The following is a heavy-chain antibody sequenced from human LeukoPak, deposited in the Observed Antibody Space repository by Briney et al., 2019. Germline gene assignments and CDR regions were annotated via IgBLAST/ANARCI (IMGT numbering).Heavy chain of an antibody. V-gene: IGHV3-23*01. D-gene: IGHD6-19*01. Sequence: GGSLRLSCEASGFTFSSYAMSWVRQAPGKGLEWVSVISGSGGSTYYADSVKGRFTISRDNPKNTLYLQMNSLRAEDTAVYYCAKVSAAVAGPLDYWGQGTLVTVSS. CDR1: GFTFSSYA. CDR3: AKVSAAVAGPLDY. J-gene: IGHJ4*02. CDR2: ISGSGGST.